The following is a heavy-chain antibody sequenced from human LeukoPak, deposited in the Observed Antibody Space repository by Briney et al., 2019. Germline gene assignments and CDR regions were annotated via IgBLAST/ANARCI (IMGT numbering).Heavy chain of an antibody. CDR3: AKARIAVVPAASFDY. Sequence: PGGSLRLSCAASGFTFSSYAMSWVRQAPGKGLEWLSTIIGSAGSTYYADSVKGRFTISRDNSKNTLYLQMNSLRAEDTAVYYCAKARIAVVPAASFDYWGQGTLVTVSS. CDR2: IIGSAGST. D-gene: IGHD2-2*01. J-gene: IGHJ4*02. V-gene: IGHV3-23*01. CDR1: GFTFSSYA.